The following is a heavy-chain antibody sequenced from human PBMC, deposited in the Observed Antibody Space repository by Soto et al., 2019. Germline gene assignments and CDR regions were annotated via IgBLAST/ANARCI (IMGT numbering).Heavy chain of an antibody. Sequence: PSETRCLTCTISGGSMSRYSCHGRRQPPGKGLEWIAYMYYSGTTDYNPSLKSRVSMSLDSSTNQFSLRLSSVTAADTAVYFCARGPTITTDFWGRGILVTVSS. CDR2: MYYSGTT. J-gene: IGHJ4*02. CDR3: ARGPTITTDF. CDR1: GGSMSRYS. D-gene: IGHD4-17*01. V-gene: IGHV4-59*01.